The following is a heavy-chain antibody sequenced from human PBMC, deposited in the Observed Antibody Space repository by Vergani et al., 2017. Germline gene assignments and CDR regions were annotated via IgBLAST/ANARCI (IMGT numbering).Heavy chain of an antibody. V-gene: IGHV4-61*02. CDR1: GGSISSGSYY. J-gene: IGHJ6*02. CDR2: IYTSGST. CDR3: ARDRYYCGSGSYNPPYYYYGMDV. D-gene: IGHD3-10*01. Sequence: QVQLQESGPGLVKPSQTLSLTCTVSGGSISSGSYYWSWIRQPAGKGLEWIGRIYTSGSTNYNPSLKSRVTISVDTSENQFSLKLSSVTAADTAVYYCARDRYYCGSGSYNPPYYYYGMDVWGQGTTVTVSS.